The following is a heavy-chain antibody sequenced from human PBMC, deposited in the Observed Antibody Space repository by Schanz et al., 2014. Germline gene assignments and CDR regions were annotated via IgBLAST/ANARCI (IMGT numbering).Heavy chain of an antibody. Sequence: QVQLVQSGAEVKEPGASVKLSCKSSGYTFTDYYMQWVRQAPGQGLEWLGTIFLNDGGTHSAEKFQGRIIMTRDTSTSTVYLDLSSLRSEDTAVYYCARERPRKGDFDYWGQGTLXTVSS. CDR2: IFLNDGGT. D-gene: IGHD1-26*01. CDR3: ARERPRKGDFDY. J-gene: IGHJ4*02. CDR1: GYTFTDYY. V-gene: IGHV1-46*01.